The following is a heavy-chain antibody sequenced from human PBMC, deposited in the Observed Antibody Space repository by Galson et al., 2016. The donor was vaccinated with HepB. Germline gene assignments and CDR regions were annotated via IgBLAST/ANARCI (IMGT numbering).Heavy chain of an antibody. J-gene: IGHJ5*01. CDR2: TYYGSNWLS. V-gene: IGHV6-1*01. Sequence: CAISGDSVSSNSAVWNWIRQSPSRGLEWLGRTYYGSNWLSDYAASVRSRITVNADTPKNQFSLHLNSVTPDDTAVYYCARAGRRQVGTGDWFDSWGQGILVTVS. CDR3: ARAGRRQVGTGDWFDS. D-gene: IGHD1-1*01. CDR1: GDSVSSNSAV.